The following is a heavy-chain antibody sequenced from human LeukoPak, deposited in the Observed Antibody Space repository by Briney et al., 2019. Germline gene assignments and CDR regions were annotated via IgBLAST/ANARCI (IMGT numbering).Heavy chain of an antibody. CDR3: ARTSYHYNSGDYGWYFDY. CDR2: IYYSGIT. CDR1: GGSISSQY. V-gene: IGHV4-59*11. Sequence: SETLSLTCTVSGGSISSQYWSLIRQPPGKGLEGIGYIYYSGITKYSPSLKSRVTISVDTSKNQFSLRLTSVTAADTAVHYCARTSYHYNSGDYGWYFDYWGQGTLVTVSA. J-gene: IGHJ4*02. D-gene: IGHD3-10*01.